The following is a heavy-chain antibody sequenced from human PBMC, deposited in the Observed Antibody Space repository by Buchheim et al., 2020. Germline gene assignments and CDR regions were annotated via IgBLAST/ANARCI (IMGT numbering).Heavy chain of an antibody. D-gene: IGHD4-23*01. CDR1: GGSISSYY. J-gene: IGHJ6*03. V-gene: IGHV4-59*01. CDR3: ARVLGGPYYYYYYMDV. CDR2: IYYRGST. Sequence: QVQLQESGPGLVKPSETLSLTCTVPGGSISSYYWSWIRQPPGKGLEWIGYIYYRGSTNYNPSLKSRVTISVDTSKNQFSLKLSSVTAADTAVYYCARVLGGPYYYYYYMDVWGKGTT.